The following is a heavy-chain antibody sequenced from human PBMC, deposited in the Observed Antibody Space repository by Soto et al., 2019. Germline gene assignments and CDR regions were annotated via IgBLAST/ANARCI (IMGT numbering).Heavy chain of an antibody. V-gene: IGHV3-30-3*01. CDR1: GFTFSSYS. Sequence: GGSLRLSCAASGFTFSSYSMNWVRQAPGKGLEWVAVISYDGSNKYYAGSVKGRFTISRDNSKNTLYLQMNSLRAEDTAVYYCARDLCSGGSCYERAPYGLDVWGQGTTVTVSS. D-gene: IGHD2-15*01. CDR3: ARDLCSGGSCYERAPYGLDV. J-gene: IGHJ6*02. CDR2: ISYDGSNK.